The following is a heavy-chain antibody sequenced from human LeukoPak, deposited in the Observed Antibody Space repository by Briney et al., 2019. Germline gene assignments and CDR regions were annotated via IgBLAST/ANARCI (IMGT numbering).Heavy chain of an antibody. J-gene: IGHJ6*02. D-gene: IGHD6-19*01. V-gene: IGHV4-61*01. CDR1: GGSVSSGSYY. CDR2: IYYSGST. Sequence: SETLSLTCTVSGGSVSSGSYYWSWIRQPPGKGLEWIGYIYYSGSTNYNPSLKSRVTISVDTSKNQFSLKLSSVTAADTAVYYCARGAVAGTLYYGMDVWGQGTTVTVSS. CDR3: ARGAVAGTLYYGMDV.